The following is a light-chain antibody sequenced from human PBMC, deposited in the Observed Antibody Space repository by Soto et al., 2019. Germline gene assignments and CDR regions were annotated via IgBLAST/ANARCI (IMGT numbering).Light chain of an antibody. CDR2: DAS. CDR1: QSISDW. Sequence: IICRASQSISDWLAWFQLKPGKAPKLLIYDASSLESGVPSRFSGSGSGTEFTLTISSLQPDDFATYYCQQYNNYSTFGQGTKVDIK. J-gene: IGKJ1*01. CDR3: QQYNNYST. V-gene: IGKV1-5*02.